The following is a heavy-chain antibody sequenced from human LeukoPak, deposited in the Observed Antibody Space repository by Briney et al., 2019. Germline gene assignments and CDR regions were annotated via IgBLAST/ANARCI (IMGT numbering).Heavy chain of an antibody. CDR1: GYTFTGYY. CDR3: ARDKDITMVVVAKDAFDI. D-gene: IGHD3-22*01. V-gene: IGHV1-2*02. Sequence: ASVKVSCKASGYTFTGYYIHWVRQAPGQGLEWLGWINPSSGGTDYAQKFQGRVTMTRDTSISTAYLELTSLTSDDTAVYFCARDKDITMVVVAKDAFDIWGQGTMVTVSS. J-gene: IGHJ3*02. CDR2: INPSSGGT.